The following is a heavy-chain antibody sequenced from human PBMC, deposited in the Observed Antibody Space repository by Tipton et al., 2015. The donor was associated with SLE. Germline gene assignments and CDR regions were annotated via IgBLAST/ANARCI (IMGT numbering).Heavy chain of an antibody. J-gene: IGHJ2*01. CDR3: ARDRDLNGIGYFDL. V-gene: IGHV1-2*02. CDR1: GYTLSAYY. CDR2: INPNSGDT. D-gene: IGHD2-8*01. Sequence: QVQLVQSGPEVKKPGASVKVSCKASGYTLSAYYLHWLRQAPGQGLEWMGWINPNSGDTNLAQELLGRVTMTRDTSLNTAYMEINRLTSDDAAVYYCARDRDLNGIGYFDLWGRGTLVSVSS.